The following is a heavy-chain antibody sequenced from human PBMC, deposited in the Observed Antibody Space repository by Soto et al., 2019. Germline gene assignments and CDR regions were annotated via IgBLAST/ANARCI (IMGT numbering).Heavy chain of an antibody. V-gene: IGHV3-23*01. J-gene: IGHJ4*02. D-gene: IGHD3-3*01. CDR2: ISGSGGST. CDR1: GFTFSSYA. Sequence: EVQLLESGGGLVQPGGSLRLSCAASGFTFSSYAMSWVRQAPGKGLEWVSAISGSGGSTYYADSVKGRFTISRDNSKNTLYLQMNSLRAEETAVYYCAKLYDFWSGYYTPFHYWGQGTLVTVSS. CDR3: AKLYDFWSGYYTPFHY.